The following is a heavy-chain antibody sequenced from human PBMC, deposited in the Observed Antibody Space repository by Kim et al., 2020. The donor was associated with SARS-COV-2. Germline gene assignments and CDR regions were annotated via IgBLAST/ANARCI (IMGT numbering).Heavy chain of an antibody. Sequence: GGSLRLSCAASGFTFSSYSMNWVRQAPGKGLEWVSYISSSSSTIYYADSVKGRFTISRDNAKNSLYLQMNSLRDEDTAVYYCARVVPAAMYYYYYGMDVWGQGTTVTVSS. V-gene: IGHV3-48*02. CDR2: ISSSSSTI. D-gene: IGHD2-2*01. J-gene: IGHJ6*02. CDR1: GFTFSSYS. CDR3: ARVVPAAMYYYYYGMDV.